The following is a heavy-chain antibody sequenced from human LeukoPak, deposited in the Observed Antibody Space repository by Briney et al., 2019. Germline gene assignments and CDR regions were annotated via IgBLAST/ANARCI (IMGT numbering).Heavy chain of an antibody. V-gene: IGHV3-11*01. D-gene: IGHD1-26*01. CDR3: ARVMGAYAFDI. CDR1: GFTFSDYY. J-gene: IGHJ3*02. CDR2: ISSSGSSI. Sequence: GGSLRLSCAASGFTFSDYYMTWIRQAPGKGLEWVSYISSSGSSIYYADAVKGRFTISRDNAKNSLYLQMNSLRAEDTAVYYCARVMGAYAFDIWAQGTMVTASS.